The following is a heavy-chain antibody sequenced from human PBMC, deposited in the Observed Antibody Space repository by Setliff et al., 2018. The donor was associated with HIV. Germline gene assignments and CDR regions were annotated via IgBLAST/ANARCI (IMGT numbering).Heavy chain of an antibody. Sequence: TSETLSLTCTVSGGSISSHYWSWIRQPPGKGLEWIGEINHSGSTSYNPSLKIRVSISVDTSKNQFSLRLSSVTAADSAVYYCARLYYAISTAYVDGFDSWGQGTLVTVSS. CDR1: GGSISSHY. J-gene: IGHJ4*02. CDR2: INHSGST. V-gene: IGHV4-34*01. CDR3: ARLYYAISTAYVDGFDS. D-gene: IGHD3-9*01.